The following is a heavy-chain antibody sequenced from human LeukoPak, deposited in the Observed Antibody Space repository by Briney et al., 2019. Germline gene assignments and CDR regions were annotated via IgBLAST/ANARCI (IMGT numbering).Heavy chain of an antibody. J-gene: IGHJ4*02. CDR2: IKQDGSKK. D-gene: IGHD5-24*01. CDR3: TRVGYIDEGIDY. V-gene: IGHV3-7*04. CDR1: GFPFSSYW. Sequence: GGSLRLSCVASGFPFSSYWMTWVRQAPGKGLEWVANIKQDGSKKSYVDTVKGRFTISRDNAKNSLYLQMNSLRAEDTAIYYCTRVGYIDEGIDYWGQGTLVTVSS.